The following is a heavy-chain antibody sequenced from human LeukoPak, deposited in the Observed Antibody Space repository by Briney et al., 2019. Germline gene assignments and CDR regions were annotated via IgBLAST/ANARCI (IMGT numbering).Heavy chain of an antibody. Sequence: SGGSLRLSCTASGFTFSSYSMNWVRQAPGKGLEWVSYISSSSSTIYYADSVKGRFTISRDNAKNSLYLQMNSLRAEDTAVYYCARDLKVEEWFGESRNDYYYYGMDVWGQGTTVTVSS. CDR2: ISSSSSTI. J-gene: IGHJ6*02. CDR1: GFTFSSYS. D-gene: IGHD3-10*01. V-gene: IGHV3-48*01. CDR3: ARDLKVEEWFGESRNDYYYYGMDV.